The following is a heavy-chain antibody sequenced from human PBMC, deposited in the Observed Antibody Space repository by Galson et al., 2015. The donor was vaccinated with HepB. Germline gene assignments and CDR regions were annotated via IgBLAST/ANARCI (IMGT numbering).Heavy chain of an antibody. CDR1: GGSFRGYY. CDR2: SNRSGST. J-gene: IGHJ6*02. CDR3: VGSGFEGSESFNRRHRGHRGSGMDV. Sequence: SETLSLTCAVHGGSFRGYYWSWIRQPPGKGLEWIGESNRSGSTNYNPSLKSRVTISVDRSQNQFSLKLSSVTAADTAVYYCVGSGFEGSESFNRRHRGHRGSGMDVWGQGTTVTVSS. D-gene: IGHD3-10*01. V-gene: IGHV4-34*01.